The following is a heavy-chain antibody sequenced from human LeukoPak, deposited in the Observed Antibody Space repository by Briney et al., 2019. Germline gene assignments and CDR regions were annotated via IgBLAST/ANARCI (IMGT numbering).Heavy chain of an antibody. CDR3: ARGYQWGSGSYYSNWFDP. CDR1: GDSVSSNSAA. Sequence: SQTLSLTCAISGDSVSSNSAAWNWIRQSPSRGLEWLGRTYYRSKWYNDYAVSVESRITINPDTSKNQFSLQLNSVTPEDTAVYYCARGYQWGSGSYYSNWFDPWGQGTLVTVSS. CDR2: TYYRSKWYN. V-gene: IGHV6-1*01. D-gene: IGHD3-10*01. J-gene: IGHJ5*02.